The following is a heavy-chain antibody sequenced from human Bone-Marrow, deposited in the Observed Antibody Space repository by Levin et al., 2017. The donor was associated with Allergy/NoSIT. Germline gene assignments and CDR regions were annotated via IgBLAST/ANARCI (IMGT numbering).Heavy chain of an antibody. Sequence: GASVKVSCAASGFTFSSNAMSWFRQAPGKGLEWVSHITSGSGGGIYYAHSVKGRFTISRDNSKSTLYLQMNSLRVEDTALYYCARGTYGSFDSWGQGTLVTVSS. CDR1: GFTFSSNA. J-gene: IGHJ4*02. D-gene: IGHD1-26*01. V-gene: IGHV3-23*01. CDR2: ITSGSGGGI. CDR3: ARGTYGSFDS.